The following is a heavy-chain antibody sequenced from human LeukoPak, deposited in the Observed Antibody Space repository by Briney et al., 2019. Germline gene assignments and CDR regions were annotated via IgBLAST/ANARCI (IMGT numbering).Heavy chain of an antibody. CDR2: IGTAGDT. Sequence: GGSPRLSCAASGFTFSSYDMHWVRQATGKGLEWVSAIGTAGDTYYPGSVKGRFTISRENAKNSLYLQMNSLRAEDTAVYYCARDVKKLVRPYNWFDPWGQGTLVTVSS. CDR3: ARDVKKLVRPYNWFDP. V-gene: IGHV3-13*01. D-gene: IGHD6-13*01. CDR1: GFTFSSYD. J-gene: IGHJ5*02.